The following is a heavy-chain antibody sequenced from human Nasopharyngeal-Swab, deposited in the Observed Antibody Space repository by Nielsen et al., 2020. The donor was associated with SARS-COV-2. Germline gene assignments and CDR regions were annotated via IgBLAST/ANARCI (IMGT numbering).Heavy chain of an antibody. CDR3: AREIVGASYYYYGMDV. V-gene: IGHV1-46*01. J-gene: IGHJ6*02. Sequence: WVRQAPGQGLEWMGIINPSGDSTSYAQKFQGRVTMTRDTSTSTVYMELSSLRSEDTAVYYCAREIVGASYYYYGMDVWGQGTTVTVSS. CDR2: INPSGDST. D-gene: IGHD1-26*01.